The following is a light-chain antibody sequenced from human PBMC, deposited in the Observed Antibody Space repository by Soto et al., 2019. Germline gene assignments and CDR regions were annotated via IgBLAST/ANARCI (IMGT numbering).Light chain of an antibody. CDR1: SSNIGGNS. V-gene: IGLV1-51*01. CDR2: DDN. J-gene: IGLJ1*01. CDR3: GSWDSSLSAYV. Sequence: LPPSVSAAPGQKVKISCSWSSSNIGGNSVSWYQQLPGTAPKLLIYDDNKRPSGIPDRFSGSKSGTSATLGITGFQTGDEADYYCGSWDSSLSAYVFGTGTKVTVL.